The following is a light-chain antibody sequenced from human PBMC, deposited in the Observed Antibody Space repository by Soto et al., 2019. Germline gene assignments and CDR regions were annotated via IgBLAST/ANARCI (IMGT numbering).Light chain of an antibody. Sequence: QSVLTQPPSVSGAPGQRVTISCTGSRSNIGAGYGVHWYQQLPGTAPKLLIYGNSNRPSGVPDRFSGSKSGTSASLAITGLQAEDEADYYCQSYDISLSVVFGGGTKLTVL. CDR1: RSNIGAGYG. CDR3: QSYDISLSVV. J-gene: IGLJ2*01. V-gene: IGLV1-40*01. CDR2: GNS.